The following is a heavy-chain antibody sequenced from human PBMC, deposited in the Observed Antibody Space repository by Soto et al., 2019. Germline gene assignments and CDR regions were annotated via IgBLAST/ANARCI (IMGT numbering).Heavy chain of an antibody. D-gene: IGHD2-15*01. CDR1: GYTFTSYA. J-gene: IGHJ4*02. CDR2: INAGNGNT. Sequence: QVQLVQSGAEVKKPGASVKVSCKASGYTFTSYAMHWVRQAPGQRLEWMGWINAGNGNTKYSQKFQGRVTITRDTSESTAYMELSSLSSEETAVYYCARDLGGWPDYWGQGTLVTVSS. V-gene: IGHV1-3*01. CDR3: ARDLGGWPDY.